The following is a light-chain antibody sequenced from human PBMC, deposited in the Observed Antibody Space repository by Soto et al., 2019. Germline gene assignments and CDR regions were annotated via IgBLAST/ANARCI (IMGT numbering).Light chain of an antibody. CDR2: DAS. CDR3: QQRSNWPPTWT. V-gene: IGKV3-11*01. CDR1: QSVSSY. J-gene: IGKJ1*01. Sequence: EIVLTQSPATLSLSPGERATLSCRASQSVSSYLAWYQQKPGQAPRLLIYDASNRATGIPARFSGSGSGTNFILPISSLDPEDFAVYYCQQRSNWPPTWTFGQGTKVDIK.